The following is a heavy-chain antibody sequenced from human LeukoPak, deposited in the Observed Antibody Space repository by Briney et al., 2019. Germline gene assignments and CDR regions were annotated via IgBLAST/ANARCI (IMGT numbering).Heavy chain of an antibody. V-gene: IGHV3-30*18. CDR1: GFTFSSYG. Sequence: PGGSLRLSCAASGFTFSSYGMHWVRQAPGKGLEWVAVISYDGSNKYYADSVKGRFTISRGNSKNTLYLQMNSLRAEDTAVYYCAKEVGYCSGTSCYAPLYWGQGTLVTVSS. D-gene: IGHD2-2*01. CDR3: AKEVGYCSGTSCYAPLY. CDR2: ISYDGSNK. J-gene: IGHJ4*02.